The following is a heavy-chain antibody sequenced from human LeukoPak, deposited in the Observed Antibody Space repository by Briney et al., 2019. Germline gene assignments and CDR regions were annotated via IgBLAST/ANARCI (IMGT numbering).Heavy chain of an antibody. Sequence: QPGGSLRLSCAASGFTFSSYAMSWVRQAPGKGLEWVSAISGSGGDTYYADSVKGRFTISRDNPKNTLYLQMNSLRAEDTAVYYCAKDRLGSSWYRHFDYWGQGTLVTVSS. CDR2: ISGSGGDT. J-gene: IGHJ4*02. CDR1: GFTFSSYA. V-gene: IGHV3-23*01. CDR3: AKDRLGSSWYRHFDY. D-gene: IGHD6-13*01.